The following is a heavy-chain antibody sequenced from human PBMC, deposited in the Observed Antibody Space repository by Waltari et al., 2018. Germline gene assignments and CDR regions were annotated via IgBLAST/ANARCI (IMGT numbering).Heavy chain of an antibody. CDR2: ISSSGSTI. V-gene: IGHV3-48*03. CDR1: GFSFRSYE. Sequence: EVKLVESGGGLVQPGGSLRLSCGASGFSFRSYELSWVRQAPGTGLEWVSYISSSGSTIYYADSVKGRFTISRDNAKNSLYLQMNSLRAEDTAVYYCAGGVDTPKGYYYYGMDVWGQGTTVTVSS. J-gene: IGHJ6*02. D-gene: IGHD2-8*02. CDR3: AGGVDTPKGYYYYGMDV.